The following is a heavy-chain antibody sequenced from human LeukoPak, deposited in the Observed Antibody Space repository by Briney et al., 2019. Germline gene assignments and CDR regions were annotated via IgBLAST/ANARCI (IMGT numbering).Heavy chain of an antibody. CDR1: GGSISSYY. CDR2: IYYSGST. J-gene: IGHJ4*02. CDR3: ARAHWGLPDDY. V-gene: IGHV4-59*01. D-gene: IGHD7-27*01. Sequence: SETLSLTCTVSGGSISSYYWSWIRQPPGKGLEWIGYIYYSGSTNYNPSLKSRVTISVDTSKNQFSLKLSSVTAADTAVYYCARAHWGLPDDYWGQGTLVTVSS.